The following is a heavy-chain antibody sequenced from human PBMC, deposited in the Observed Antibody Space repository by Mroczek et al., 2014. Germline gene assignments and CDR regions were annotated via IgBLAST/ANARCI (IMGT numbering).Heavy chain of an antibody. J-gene: IGHJ4*02. V-gene: IGHV4-34*01. CDR2: INHSGST. Sequence: VQLQESGAGLLKPSETLSLTCAVYGGSFSGYYWSWIRQPPGKGLEWIGEINHSGSTNYNPSLKSRVTISVDTSKNQFSLKLSSVTAADTAVYYCAREENRDYVSTYFYWGQGTLVTVSS. D-gene: IGHD3-10*02. CDR1: GGSFSGYY. CDR3: AREENRDYVSTYFY.